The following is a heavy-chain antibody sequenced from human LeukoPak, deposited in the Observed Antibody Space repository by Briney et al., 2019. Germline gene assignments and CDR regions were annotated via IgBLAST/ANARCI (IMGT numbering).Heavy chain of an antibody. J-gene: IGHJ4*02. CDR3: AKDWGSYDSSGYYFGY. CDR2: ISYDGSNK. V-gene: IGHV3-30*18. Sequence: GGSLRLSCAASGFTFSNYGMHWVRQAPGKGLEWVAVISYDGSNKYYADSVKGRFTISRDNSKNTLYLQMNYLRAEDTAVYYCAKDWGSYDSSGYYFGYWGQGTLVTVSS. D-gene: IGHD3-22*01. CDR1: GFTFSNYG.